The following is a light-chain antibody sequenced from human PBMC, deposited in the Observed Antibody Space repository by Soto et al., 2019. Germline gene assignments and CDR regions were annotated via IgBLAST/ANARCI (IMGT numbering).Light chain of an antibody. CDR1: SSDVGSNNY. V-gene: IGLV2-14*01. Sequence: QSALTQPASVSGSPGQSITISCTGTSSDVGSNNYVSWYQQHPGRAPKLMIFDVSYRPSGVSNRFSGSKSGNTASLTISGLQPEDEADYYCSSYSNTVVVFGGGTKLTVL. J-gene: IGLJ2*01. CDR2: DVS. CDR3: SSYSNTVVV.